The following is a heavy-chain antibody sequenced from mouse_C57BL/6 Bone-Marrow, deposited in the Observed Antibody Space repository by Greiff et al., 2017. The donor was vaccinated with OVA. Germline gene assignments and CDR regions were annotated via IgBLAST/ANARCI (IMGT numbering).Heavy chain of an antibody. CDR1: GYTFTSYW. V-gene: IGHV1-72*01. CDR2: IDPISGGT. CDR3: ARGYSNYLYYFDY. D-gene: IGHD2-5*01. J-gene: IGHJ2*01. Sequence: QVQLQQPGAELVKPGASVKLSCKASGYTFTSYWMHWVKQSPGRGLEWIGRIDPISGGTKYNEKFKSKATLTVDKPSSTAYMQLSSLTSEDSAVYYCARGYSNYLYYFDYWGQGTTLTVSS.